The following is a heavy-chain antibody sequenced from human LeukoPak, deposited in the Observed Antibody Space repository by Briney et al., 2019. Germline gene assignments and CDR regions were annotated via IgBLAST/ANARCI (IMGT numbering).Heavy chain of an antibody. CDR3: ASRSSSAFYYYYYGMDV. CDR2: INHSGST. V-gene: IGHV4-34*01. J-gene: IGHJ6*02. CDR1: GGSFSGYY. Sequence: SETLSLTCAVYGGSFSGYYWSWIRQPPGKELEWIGEINHSGSTNYNPSLKSRVTISVDTSKNQFSLKLSSVTAADTAVYYCASRSSSAFYYYYYGMDVWGQGTTVTVSS. D-gene: IGHD6-13*01.